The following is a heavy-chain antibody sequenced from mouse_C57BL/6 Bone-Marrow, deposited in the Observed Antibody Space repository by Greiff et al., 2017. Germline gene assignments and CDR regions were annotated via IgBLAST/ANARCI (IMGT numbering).Heavy chain of an antibody. J-gene: IGHJ3*01. CDR2: INPNNGGT. Sequence: VQLQQSGPELVKPGASVKISCKASGYTFTDYYMNWVKQSHGKSLEWIGDINPNNGGTSYNQQFKGKATLTVDKSSSTAYMELRSLTSEDSAVYYCARRDYGSSPWFAYWGQGTLVTVSA. CDR3: ARRDYGSSPWFAY. D-gene: IGHD1-1*01. CDR1: GYTFTDYY. V-gene: IGHV1-26*01.